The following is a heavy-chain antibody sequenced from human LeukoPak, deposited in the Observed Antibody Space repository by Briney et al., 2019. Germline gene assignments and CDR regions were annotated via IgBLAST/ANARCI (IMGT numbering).Heavy chain of an antibody. V-gene: IGHV3-48*03. CDR2: ISGSGTVI. Sequence: GGSLRLSCAAFGFTFSSHEMNWVRQAPGKGLEWVAYISGSGTVIYYADSVEGRFTISRDNAKDSLYLQMDSLRAEDTAVYYCAREVKTASGSWWFDAWGQGTLVTVSS. J-gene: IGHJ5*02. CDR1: GFTFSSHE. D-gene: IGHD6-13*01. CDR3: AREVKTASGSWWFDA.